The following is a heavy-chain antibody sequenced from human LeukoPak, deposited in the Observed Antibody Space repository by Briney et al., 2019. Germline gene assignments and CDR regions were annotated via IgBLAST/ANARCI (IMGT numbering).Heavy chain of an antibody. CDR2: INHSGST. CDR3: AGTTARGLFEYYFDY. V-gene: IGHV4-34*01. Sequence: SETLSLTCAVYGGSFSGYYWSWIRQPPGKGLEWIEEINHSGSTNYNPSLKSRVTISVDTSKNQFSLKLSSVTAADTAVYYCAGTTARGLFEYYFDYWGQGTLVTVSS. CDR1: GGSFSGYY. D-gene: IGHD1-1*01. J-gene: IGHJ4*02.